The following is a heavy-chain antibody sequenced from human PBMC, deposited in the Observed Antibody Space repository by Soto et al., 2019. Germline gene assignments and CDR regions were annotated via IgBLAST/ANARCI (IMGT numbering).Heavy chain of an antibody. CDR1: GFTFDDYA. Sequence: EVHLVESGGGFIQPGRSLRLSCAASGFTFDDYAMDWVRQAPGKGLEWVSGISWNSDTVGYADSVKGRFTISRDNAKNSLYLQMNSLRAEDTALYYCANEKGGFSYGDGAFDIWGQGTMVTVSS. CDR2: ISWNSDTV. J-gene: IGHJ3*02. D-gene: IGHD5-18*01. V-gene: IGHV3-9*01. CDR3: ANEKGGFSYGDGAFDI.